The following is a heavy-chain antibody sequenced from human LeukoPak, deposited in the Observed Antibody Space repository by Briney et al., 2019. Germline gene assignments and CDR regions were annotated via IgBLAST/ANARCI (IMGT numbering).Heavy chain of an antibody. CDR1: GFTFDDYA. Sequence: PGGSLRLSCAASGFTFDDYAMHWVRQAPGKGLEWVSGISWNSGSIGYADSVKGRFTISRDNAKNSLYLQMNSLRAEDTALYYCAKDMRGHIVEVPAAISFDYWGQGTLVTVSS. J-gene: IGHJ4*02. CDR3: AKDMRGHIVEVPAAISFDY. CDR2: ISWNSGSI. D-gene: IGHD2-2*01. V-gene: IGHV3-9*01.